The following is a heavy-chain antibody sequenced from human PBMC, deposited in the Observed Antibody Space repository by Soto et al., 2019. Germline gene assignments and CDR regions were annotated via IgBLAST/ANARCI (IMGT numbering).Heavy chain of an antibody. D-gene: IGHD5-12*01. J-gene: IGHJ4*02. CDR1: GGSFSGYY. Sequence: LSLTCAVYGGSFSGYYWSWIRQPPGKGLEWIGEINHSGSTNYNPSLKSRVTISVDTSKNRFSLKLSSVTAADTAVYYCARAMGMATIYFDYWGQGTLVTVSS. V-gene: IGHV4-34*01. CDR2: INHSGST. CDR3: ARAMGMATIYFDY.